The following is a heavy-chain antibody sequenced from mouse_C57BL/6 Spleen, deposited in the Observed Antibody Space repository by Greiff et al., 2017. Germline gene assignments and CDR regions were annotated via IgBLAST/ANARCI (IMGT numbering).Heavy chain of an antibody. CDR1: GYSITSGYY. Sequence: EVQLQQSGPGLVKPSQSLSLTCSVTGYSITSGYYWNWIRQFPGNKLEWMGYISYDGSNNYNPSLKNRISITRDTSKNQFFLKLNSVTTEDTATYYCARSAQALDYWGQGTTLTVSS. D-gene: IGHD3-2*02. V-gene: IGHV3-6*01. CDR3: ARSAQALDY. J-gene: IGHJ2*01. CDR2: ISYDGSN.